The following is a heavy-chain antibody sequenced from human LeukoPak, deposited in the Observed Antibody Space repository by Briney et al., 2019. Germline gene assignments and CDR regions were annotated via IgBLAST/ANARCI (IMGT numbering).Heavy chain of an antibody. CDR3: AKGNWRYFDY. D-gene: IGHD1-1*01. CDR1: GFTFSTYV. V-gene: IGHV3-23*01. Sequence: GSLRLSCAASGFTFSTYVMSWVRQAPGKGLEWVSAISGSGGSTYYADSVKGRFTISRDNSKNTLYLQMNSLGADDTAVYYCAKGNWRYFDYWGQGTLVTVSS. CDR2: ISGSGGST. J-gene: IGHJ4*02.